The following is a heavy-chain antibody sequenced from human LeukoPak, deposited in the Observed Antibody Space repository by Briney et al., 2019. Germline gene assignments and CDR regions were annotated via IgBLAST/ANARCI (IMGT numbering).Heavy chain of an antibody. Sequence: GGSLRLSCAASGFTFSSYGMHWVRQAPGKGLEWVAFIRYDGSNKYYADSVKGRFTISRDNSKNTLYLQMNSLRAEDTAVYYCPKDQAYYDFWSGLDYWGQGTLVTVSS. CDR1: GFTFSSYG. CDR3: PKDQAYYDFWSGLDY. D-gene: IGHD3-3*01. V-gene: IGHV3-30*02. CDR2: IRYDGSNK. J-gene: IGHJ4*02.